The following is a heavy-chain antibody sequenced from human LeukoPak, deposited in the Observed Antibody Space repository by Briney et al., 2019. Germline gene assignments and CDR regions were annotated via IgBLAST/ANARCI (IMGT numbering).Heavy chain of an antibody. CDR2: NIPIFGTA. V-gene: IGHV1-69*01. J-gene: IGHJ6*02. CDR1: GGTFIIYA. CDR3: ARDVVSAAGTGYYYGMDV. Sequence: SVKVSCKASGGTFIIYAISWVRQAPGQGLEWMGGNIPIFGTANYAQKFQGRVTITADESTSTAYMELSSLRSEDTAVYYCARDVVSAAGTGYYYGMDVWGQGTTVTVSS. D-gene: IGHD6-13*01.